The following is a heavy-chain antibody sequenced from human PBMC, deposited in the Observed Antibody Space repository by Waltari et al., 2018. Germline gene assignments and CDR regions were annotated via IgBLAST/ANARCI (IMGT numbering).Heavy chain of an antibody. Sequence: VQLVESGGGLIQPGGSLRLSCAASGFTVSSNYMSWVRQAPGKGLEWVSVIYSGGSTYYADSVKGRFTISRDNSKNTLYLQMNSLRAEDTAVYYCARQRRYLYYYYGMDVWGQGTTVTVSS. D-gene: IGHD1-26*01. J-gene: IGHJ6*02. CDR1: GFTVSSNY. CDR2: IYSGGST. V-gene: IGHV3-53*01. CDR3: ARQRRYLYYYYGMDV.